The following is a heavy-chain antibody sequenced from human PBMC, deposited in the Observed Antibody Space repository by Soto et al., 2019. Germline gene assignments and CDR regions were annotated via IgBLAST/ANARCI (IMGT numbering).Heavy chain of an antibody. CDR1: GFTFSSYS. V-gene: IGHV3-48*01. Sequence: GGSLRLSYAASGFTFSSYSMNWVRQAPGKGLEWVSYISSSSSTIYYADSVKGRFTISRDNAKNSLYLQMNSLRAEDTAVYYCARDPLDYDFWSGYSNYYYYYMDVWGKGTTVTVSS. CDR2: ISSSSSTI. CDR3: ARDPLDYDFWSGYSNYYYYYMDV. D-gene: IGHD3-3*01. J-gene: IGHJ6*03.